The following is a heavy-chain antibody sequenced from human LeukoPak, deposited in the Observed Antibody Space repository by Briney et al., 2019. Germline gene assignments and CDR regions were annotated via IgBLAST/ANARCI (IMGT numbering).Heavy chain of an antibody. CDR2: NIPILGIA. V-gene: IGHV1-69*04. CDR1: GGTFSSYT. Sequence: GASVKVSCQASGGTFSSYTISWVRQAPRQGREWMGRNIPILGIANYAQKFQGRDTITADESTSTAYMELSSLRSEDTAVYYCARDPSSLGYCSGGSCSASHWGQGTLVTVSS. J-gene: IGHJ4*02. CDR3: ARDPSSLGYCSGGSCSASH. D-gene: IGHD2-15*01.